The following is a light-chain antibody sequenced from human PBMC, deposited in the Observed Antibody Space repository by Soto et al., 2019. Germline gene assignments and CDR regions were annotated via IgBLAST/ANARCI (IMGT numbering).Light chain of an antibody. Sequence: IVLTQSPATLSLSPWERATLSCRASQGVSSYLAWYQRTPGQAPRLLIYGASTRATGIPDRFSGSGSGTEFTLTISSLQSEDFAAYFCQQYDNWPLTFGGGTKVDIK. V-gene: IGKV3-15*01. CDR2: GAS. CDR3: QQYDNWPLT. CDR1: QGVSSY. J-gene: IGKJ4*01.